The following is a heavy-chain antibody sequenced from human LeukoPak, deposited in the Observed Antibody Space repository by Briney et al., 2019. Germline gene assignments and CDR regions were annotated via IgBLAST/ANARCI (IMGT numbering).Heavy chain of an antibody. Sequence: PGGSLRLSCAASGFTFSSYWMHWVRQAPGKGLVWVSRINSDGSSTSYADSVKGRFTISRDNAKNTLYLRMNSLRAEDTAVYYCARSDQTWIQLWDEVWAFDYWGQGTLVTVSS. J-gene: IGHJ4*02. D-gene: IGHD5-18*01. CDR1: GFTFSSYW. CDR2: INSDGSST. V-gene: IGHV3-74*01. CDR3: ARSDQTWIQLWDEVWAFDY.